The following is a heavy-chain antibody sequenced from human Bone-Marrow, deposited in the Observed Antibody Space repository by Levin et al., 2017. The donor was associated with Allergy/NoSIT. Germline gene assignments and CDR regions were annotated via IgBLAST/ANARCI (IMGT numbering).Heavy chain of an antibody. CDR3: ARGRTYYYGSGSHKPLYYYYYGMDV. Sequence: ASVKVSCKASGGTFSSYAISWVRQAPGQGLEWMGGIIPIFGTANYAQKFQGRVTITADESTSTAYMELSSLRSEDTAVYYCARGRTYYYGSGSHKPLYYYYYGMDVWGQGTTVTVSS. CDR1: GGTFSSYA. J-gene: IGHJ6*02. V-gene: IGHV1-69*13. D-gene: IGHD3-10*01. CDR2: IIPIFGTA.